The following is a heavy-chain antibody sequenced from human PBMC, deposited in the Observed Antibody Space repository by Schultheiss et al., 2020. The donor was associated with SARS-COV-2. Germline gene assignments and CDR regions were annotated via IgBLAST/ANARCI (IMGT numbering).Heavy chain of an antibody. J-gene: IGHJ3*02. CDR1: GFTFSSYN. V-gene: IGHV3-23*01. CDR2: ISGSGGSK. D-gene: IGHD5-18*01. Sequence: GGSLRLSCAASGFTFSSYNMNWVRQAPGKGLEWVSAISGSGGSKYYADSVKGRFTITRDNSKNTLYLHMNSLRVEDTGVYYCERDIEDLTPDVDTAMVGAFDIWGQGTMVTVSS. CDR3: ERDIEDLTPDVDTAMVGAFDI.